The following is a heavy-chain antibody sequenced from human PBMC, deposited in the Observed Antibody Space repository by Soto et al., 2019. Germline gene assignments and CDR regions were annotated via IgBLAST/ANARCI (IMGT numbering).Heavy chain of an antibody. CDR1: GGSISSGDYY. V-gene: IGHV4-30-4*01. D-gene: IGHD2-15*01. J-gene: IGHJ4*02. CDR2: IYYSGST. CDR3: ARERAGSGGSFTTG. Sequence: SETLSLTCTVSGGSISSGDYYWSWIRQPPGKGLEWIGYIYYSGSTYYNPSLKSRVTISVDTSKNQFSLKLSSVTAADTAVYYCARERAGSGGSFTTGWGQGTLVTVSS.